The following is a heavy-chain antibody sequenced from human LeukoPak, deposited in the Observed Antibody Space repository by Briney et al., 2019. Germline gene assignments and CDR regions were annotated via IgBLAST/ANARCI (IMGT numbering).Heavy chain of an antibody. CDR2: IKQDGSEK. D-gene: IGHD3-10*01. J-gene: IGHJ4*02. CDR3: ARDRGLLWFGESPPDY. V-gene: IGHV3-7*01. CDR1: GFTFSSYW. Sequence: PGGSLRLSCAASGFTFSSYWMSWVRQAPGKGLEWVANIKQDGSEKYYVDSVKGRFTISRDNAKNSLYLQMNSLRAEDTAVYYCARDRGLLWFGESPPDYWGQGTLVAVSS.